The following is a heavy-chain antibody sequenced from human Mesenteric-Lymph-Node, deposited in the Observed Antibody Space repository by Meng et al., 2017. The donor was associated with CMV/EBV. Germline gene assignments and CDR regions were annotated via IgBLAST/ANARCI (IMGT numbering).Heavy chain of an antibody. CDR1: GYTFSKYL. V-gene: IGHV7-4-1*02. Sequence: SCKSSGYTFSKYLMNWVRQAPGQGLEWMGWINTNTGNPTYAQGFTGRFVFSLDTSVSTAYLQISSLRPEDTVIYYCARWSQNWFDPWGQGTLVTVSS. CDR3: ARWSQNWFDP. J-gene: IGHJ5*02. CDR2: INTNTGNP.